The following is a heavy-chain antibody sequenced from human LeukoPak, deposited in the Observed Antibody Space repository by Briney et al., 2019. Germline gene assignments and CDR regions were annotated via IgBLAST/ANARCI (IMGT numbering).Heavy chain of an antibody. D-gene: IGHD6-13*01. CDR3: ARVGYRAQNDY. Sequence: PSETLSLTCAVYGGSFSGYYWSWIRQPPGKGLEWIGEINHSGSTNYNPSLKSRVTISVDTSKYQFSLKLSSVTAADTAVYYCARVGYRAQNDYWGQGTLVTVSS. V-gene: IGHV4-34*01. CDR2: INHSGST. CDR1: GGSFSGYY. J-gene: IGHJ4*02.